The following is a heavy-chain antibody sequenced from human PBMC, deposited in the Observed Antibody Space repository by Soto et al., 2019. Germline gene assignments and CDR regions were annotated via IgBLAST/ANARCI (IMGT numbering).Heavy chain of an antibody. Sequence: KTGGSLRLSCAASGFSFNNYEMKWVRQAPGKGLEWVSSISSSGTNEYYADSVKGRFSISKDNAKNSVSLQMNNLRAEDTGVYYCGRPGKGATSVPYYFDYWGQGTLVTVSS. J-gene: IGHJ4*02. D-gene: IGHD1-26*01. CDR3: GRPGKGATSVPYYFDY. V-gene: IGHV3-21*06. CDR2: ISSSGTNE. CDR1: GFSFNNYE.